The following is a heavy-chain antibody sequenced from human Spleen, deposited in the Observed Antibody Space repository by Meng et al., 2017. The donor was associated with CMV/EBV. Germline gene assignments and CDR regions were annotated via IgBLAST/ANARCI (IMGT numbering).Heavy chain of an antibody. CDR3: AREDLLWWVDP. V-gene: IGHV1-2*02. J-gene: IGHJ5*02. CDR1: GYTFTGYY. D-gene: IGHD2-21*01. Sequence: ASVKVSCKASGYTFTGYYMHWVRQAPGQGLEWMGWINPNSGGTNYAQKFQDRVTMTRDTSISTAYMELSSLRSDDTAVYYCAREDLLWWVDPWGPGTLVTVSS. CDR2: INPNSGGT.